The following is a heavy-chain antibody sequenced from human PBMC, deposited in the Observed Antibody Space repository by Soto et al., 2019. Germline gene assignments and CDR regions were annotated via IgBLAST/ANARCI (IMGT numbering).Heavy chain of an antibody. J-gene: IGHJ4*02. CDR2: IKQYGSEK. CDR1: GFTFSSYW. Sequence: GALRLSCAASGFTFSSYWMSWVRQAPGKGLEWVANIKQYGSEKYYVDSVKGRFTISRDNAKNSLYLQMNSLRAEDTAVYYCARGHRPLRQPDYWGQGTLVTVS. V-gene: IGHV3-7*05. CDR3: ARGHRPLRQPDY. D-gene: IGHD3-16*01.